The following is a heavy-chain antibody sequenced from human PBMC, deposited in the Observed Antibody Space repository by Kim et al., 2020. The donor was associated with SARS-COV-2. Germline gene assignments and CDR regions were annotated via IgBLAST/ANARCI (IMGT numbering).Heavy chain of an antibody. CDR1: GGTFSSYA. Sequence: SVKVSCKASGGTFSSYAISWVRQAPGQGLEWMGRIIPILGIANYAQKLQGRVTITADKSTSTAYMELSSLRSEDTAVYYCARDGALGYCSGGSCYYGMD. CDR2: IIPILGIA. D-gene: IGHD2-15*01. CDR3: ARDGALGYCSGGSCYYGMD. V-gene: IGHV1-69*04. J-gene: IGHJ6*01.